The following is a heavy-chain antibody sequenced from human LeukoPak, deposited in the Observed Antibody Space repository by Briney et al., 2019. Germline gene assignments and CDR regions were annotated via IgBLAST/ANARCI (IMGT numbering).Heavy chain of an antibody. V-gene: IGHV3-15*01. CDR1: GFTFSNAW. CDR2: IKSKTDGGTT. Sequence: PGGSLRLSCAASGFTFSNAWMSWVRQAPGKGLEWVGRIKSKTDGGTTDYAAPVKGRLTISRDDSKDTLYLQMNSLKTEDTAVYYCTTDLGYCSSTSCLGGGLYYYYYMDVWGKGTTVTVSS. D-gene: IGHD2-2*01. J-gene: IGHJ6*03. CDR3: TTDLGYCSSTSCLGGGLYYYYYMDV.